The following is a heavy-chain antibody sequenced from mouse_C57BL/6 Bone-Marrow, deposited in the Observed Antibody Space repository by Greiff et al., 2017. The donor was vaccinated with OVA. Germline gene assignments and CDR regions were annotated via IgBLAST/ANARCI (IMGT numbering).Heavy chain of an antibody. Sequence: QVQLKQSGAELAKPGASVKLSCKASGYTFTSYWMHWVKQRPGQGLEWIGYINPSSGYTKYNQKFKDKATLTADKSSSTAYMQLSSLTYEDSEVYYCARRRWLLSFAYWGQGTLVTVSA. CDR2: INPSSGYT. D-gene: IGHD2-3*01. CDR3: ARRRWLLSFAY. CDR1: GYTFTSYW. J-gene: IGHJ3*01. V-gene: IGHV1-7*01.